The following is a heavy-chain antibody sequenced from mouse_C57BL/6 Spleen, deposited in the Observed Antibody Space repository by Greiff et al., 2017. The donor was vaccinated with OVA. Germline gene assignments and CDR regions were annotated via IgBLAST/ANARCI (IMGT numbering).Heavy chain of an antibody. CDR3: ARGNDGYYAWFAY. V-gene: IGHV1-80*01. CDR1: GYAFGSYG. J-gene: IGHJ3*01. CDR2: VDAGDGDT. D-gene: IGHD2-3*01. Sequence: VQLQQPGAGLVKPGPSVRISCKASGYAFGSYGLTWLNRRPGRGLEWIGQVDAGDGDTNYNGKFKGKATLTADKASSTAYMQLSSLTSEDSAVYFCARGNDGYYAWFAYWGQGTLVTVSA.